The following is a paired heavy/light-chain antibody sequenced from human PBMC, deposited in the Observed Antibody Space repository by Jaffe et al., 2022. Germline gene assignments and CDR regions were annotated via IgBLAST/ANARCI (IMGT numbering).Heavy chain of an antibody. J-gene: IGHJ6*03. V-gene: IGHV3-23*01. Sequence: EVQLLESGGGLVQPGGSLRLSCAASGFTFSSYAMSWVRQAPGKGLEWVSAISGSGGSTYYADSVKGRFTISRDNSKNTLYLQMNSLRAEDTAVYYCAKEPTVAGYYYMDVWGKGTTVTVSS. CDR1: GFTFSSYA. CDR3: AKEPTVAGYYYMDV. CDR2: ISGSGGST. D-gene: IGHD6-19*01.
Light chain of an antibody. J-gene: IGKJ4*01. CDR2: DAS. CDR1: QGISSA. Sequence: AIQLTQSPSSLSASVGDRVTITCRASQGISSALAWYQQKPGKAPKLLIYDASSLESGVPSRFSGSGSGTDFTLTISSLQPEDFATYYCQQFNNYPLTFGGGTKVEIK. CDR3: QQFNNYPLT. V-gene: IGKV1D-13*01.